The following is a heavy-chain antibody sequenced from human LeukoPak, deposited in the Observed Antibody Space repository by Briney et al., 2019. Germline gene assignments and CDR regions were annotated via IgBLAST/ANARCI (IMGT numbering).Heavy chain of an antibody. J-gene: IGHJ4*02. CDR2: INQNGGTT. Sequence: GGSLRLSCSASGFSFSDCIMNWVRQAPGTGKEHASLINQNGGTTYYADSVKGRFTISRDNSKNTLYLQMSSLRAEDTAVYYCASHYGSGFDSWGQGTLVTVSS. V-gene: IGHV3-64D*06. D-gene: IGHD3-10*01. CDR3: ASHYGSGFDS. CDR1: GFSFSDCI.